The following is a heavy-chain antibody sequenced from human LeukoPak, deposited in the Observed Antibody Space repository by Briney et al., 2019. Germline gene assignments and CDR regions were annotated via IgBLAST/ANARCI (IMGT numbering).Heavy chain of an antibody. Sequence: PSETLSLTCTVSGGSISSSSYYWGWIRQPPGKGLEWIGSIYYSGSTYYNPSLKSRVTISVDTSKNQFSLKLSSVTAADTAVYYCARVLPDSSGYTFDYWGQGTLVTVSS. V-gene: IGHV4-39*07. J-gene: IGHJ4*02. CDR1: GGSISSSSYY. D-gene: IGHD3-22*01. CDR2: IYYSGST. CDR3: ARVLPDSSGYTFDY.